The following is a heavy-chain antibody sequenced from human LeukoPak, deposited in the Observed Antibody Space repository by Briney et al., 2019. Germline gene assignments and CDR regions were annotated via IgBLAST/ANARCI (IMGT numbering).Heavy chain of an antibody. D-gene: IGHD2-15*01. V-gene: IGHV3-30*04. CDR2: ISYHARDQ. J-gene: IGHJ4*02. CDR3: AREDGYCSGGNCYSYFDS. CDR1: GFTFSSYA. Sequence: GGSLRLSCAASGFTFSSYAMHWVRQAPGKGLEWVTVISYHARDQFYADSVKGRFTITRDNTRNSLFLQMYSLRAEDTAVYFCAREDGYCSGGNCYSYFDSWGQGTLVTVSS.